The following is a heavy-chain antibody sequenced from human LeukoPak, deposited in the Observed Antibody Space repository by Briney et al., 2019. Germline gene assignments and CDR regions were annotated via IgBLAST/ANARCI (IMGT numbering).Heavy chain of an antibody. J-gene: IGHJ3*02. V-gene: IGHV4-31*03. CDR3: ARDCSSTSCYGSSAFDI. CDR2: IYYSRST. CDR1: GGSISSGGYY. Sequence: PSETLSLTCTVSGGSISSGGYYRSWIRQHPGKGLEWIGYIYYSRSTYYNPSLKSRVTISVDTSKNQFSLKLSSVTAADTAVYYCARDCSSTSCYGSSAFDIWGQGTMVTVSS. D-gene: IGHD2-2*01.